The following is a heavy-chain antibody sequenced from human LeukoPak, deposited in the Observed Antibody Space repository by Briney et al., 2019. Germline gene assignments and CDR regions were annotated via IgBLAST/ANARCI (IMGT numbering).Heavy chain of an antibody. J-gene: IGHJ4*02. CDR2: IKKDGSEK. D-gene: IGHD6-13*01. CDR3: ARFESSNWYFDH. CDR1: GFIFSSYW. V-gene: IGHV3-7*01. Sequence: GRSLRLSCAASGFIFSSYWMSWVRQAPGKGLEWVANIKKDGSEKYHVDSVKGRFTISRDNAKNSLFLQMNSLRAEDTAVYYCARFESSNWYFDHWGQGTLVTVPS.